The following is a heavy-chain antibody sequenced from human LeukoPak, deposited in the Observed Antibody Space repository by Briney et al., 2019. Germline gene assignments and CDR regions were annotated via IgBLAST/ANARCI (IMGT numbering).Heavy chain of an antibody. CDR3: ARGCVGVQRNDWFDT. V-gene: IGHV3-21*01. J-gene: IGHJ5*02. CDR2: ISASSSDI. D-gene: IGHD2-2*01. Sequence: GGSLRLSCVASGFTFTECNMNWVRQAPGKGPEWVSSISASSSDIYYADSVKGRSTMARDNAKNSLYLQMNSLRAEDSAVYYCARGCVGVQRNDWFDTWGQGALVTVSS. CDR1: GFTFTECN.